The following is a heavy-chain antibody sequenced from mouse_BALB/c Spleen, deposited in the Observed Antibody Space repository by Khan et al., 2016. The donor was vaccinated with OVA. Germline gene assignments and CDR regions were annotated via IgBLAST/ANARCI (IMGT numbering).Heavy chain of an antibody. V-gene: IGHV1-9*01. CDR1: GYTFSNYW. CDR2: ILPGSDTI. CDR3: ASGAGTPYGMDY. Sequence: QVQLQQSGAELMKPGASVKISCKSTGYTFSNYWIEWVQQRPGHGLEWIGEILPGSDTIHHNEKFKGKATFTADPSSNTAYIQLSSLTSEDSAVYYCASGAGTPYGMDYWGQGTSVTVSS. J-gene: IGHJ4*01. D-gene: IGHD4-1*01.